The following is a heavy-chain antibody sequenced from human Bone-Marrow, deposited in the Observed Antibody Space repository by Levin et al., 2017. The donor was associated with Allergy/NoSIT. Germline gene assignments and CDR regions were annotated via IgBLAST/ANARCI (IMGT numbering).Heavy chain of an antibody. V-gene: IGHV3-30*18. Sequence: GGSLRLSCAASGFTFSSYGMHWVRQAPGKGLEWVAVISYDGSNKYYADSVKGRFTISRDNSKNTLYLQMNSLRAEDTAVYYCAKGGQDGSGSHLLDYWGQGTLVTVSS. D-gene: IGHD3-10*01. J-gene: IGHJ4*02. CDR2: ISYDGSNK. CDR3: AKGGQDGSGSHLLDY. CDR1: GFTFSSYG.